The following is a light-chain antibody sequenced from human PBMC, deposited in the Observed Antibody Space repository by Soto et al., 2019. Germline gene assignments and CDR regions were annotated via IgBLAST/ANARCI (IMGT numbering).Light chain of an antibody. CDR1: QSVSSSY. V-gene: IGKV3-20*01. CDR2: GAS. J-gene: IGKJ1*01. CDR3: QQYGISRT. Sequence: EIVLTQSPGTLSLSPGERATLSCRASQSVSSSYLAWYQQKPGQAPRLLIYGASSRATGIPDRFSGSGSGTDFTLTISSLEPEDFAVYYGQQYGISRTCGQGTKVEIK.